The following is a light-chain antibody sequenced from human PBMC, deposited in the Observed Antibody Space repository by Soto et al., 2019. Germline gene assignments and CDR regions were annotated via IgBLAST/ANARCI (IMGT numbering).Light chain of an antibody. CDR3: QQYDNLPLT. CDR2: DAA. V-gene: IGKV1-33*01. Sequence: DIQMTQSPSSLSASVGDRVTITCQASQDISNKLNWYQQKPGKAPKLLIYDAATLETGVPSRFSGSGSGTDFTFTISSLQPEDISTYYCQQYDNLPLTFGGGTKVEIK. CDR1: QDISNK. J-gene: IGKJ4*01.